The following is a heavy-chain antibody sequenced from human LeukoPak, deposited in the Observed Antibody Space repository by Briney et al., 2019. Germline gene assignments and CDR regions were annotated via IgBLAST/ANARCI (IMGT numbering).Heavy chain of an antibody. Sequence: ASVKVSCKASGYTFTNYAITWVRQAPGQGPEWMGWISPYNGDRRDALKFQDRVTMTTDTSTTTAYMELRSLRSDDTAVYYCARPLLLWFGELYAWGQGTLVTVSS. J-gene: IGHJ5*02. CDR2: ISPYNGDR. V-gene: IGHV1-18*01. D-gene: IGHD3-10*01. CDR3: ARPLLLWFGELYA. CDR1: GYTFTNYA.